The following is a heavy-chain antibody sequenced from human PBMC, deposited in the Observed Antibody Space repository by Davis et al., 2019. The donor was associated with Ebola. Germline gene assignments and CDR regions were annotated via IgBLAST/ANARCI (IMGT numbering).Heavy chain of an antibody. CDR2: IYSSGGT. D-gene: IGHD5-12*01. V-gene: IGHV4-61*09. CDR3: ARVGGEYSGYDYNFYFSYMDV. Sequence: PSETLSLTCTVAGGSISSGSFYWNWLRQPAGKGLEWIGHIYSSGGTNYNPSLKSRVTISVDTSQNQFSLKLTSVTAADTAVYFCARVGGEYSGYDYNFYFSYMDVWGKGTTVTVS. J-gene: IGHJ6*03. CDR1: GGSISSGSFY.